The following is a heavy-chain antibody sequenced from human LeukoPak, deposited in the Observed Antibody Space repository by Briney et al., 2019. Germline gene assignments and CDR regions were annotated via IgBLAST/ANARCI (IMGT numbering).Heavy chain of an antibody. CDR1: GFTFSTYA. Sequence: GGSLRLSCAASGFTFSTYAMDWVRQAPGKALEWVAVIWYDGSNKYYAESVKGRFTISRGNSKNTLYLQMNSLRAEDTAVYYCARQTYYYDSSGSPHWYFDLWGRGTLVTVSS. CDR2: IWYDGSNK. J-gene: IGHJ2*01. CDR3: ARQTYYYDSSGSPHWYFDL. V-gene: IGHV3-33*01. D-gene: IGHD3-22*01.